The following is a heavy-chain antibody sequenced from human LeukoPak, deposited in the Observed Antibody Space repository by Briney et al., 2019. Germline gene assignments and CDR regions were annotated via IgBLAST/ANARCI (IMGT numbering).Heavy chain of an antibody. CDR2: INHSGST. V-gene: IGHV4-34*01. CDR3: ARGRGVVVPAAMSLYYYGMDV. J-gene: IGHJ6*02. D-gene: IGHD2-2*01. Sequence: SETLSLTCAVYGGSFSGYYWSWIRQPPGKGLEWIGEINHSGSTNYNPSLKSRVTISVDTSKNQFSLKLSSVTAADTAVYYCARGRGVVVPAAMSLYYYGMDVWGQGTTVTVSS. CDR1: GGSFSGYY.